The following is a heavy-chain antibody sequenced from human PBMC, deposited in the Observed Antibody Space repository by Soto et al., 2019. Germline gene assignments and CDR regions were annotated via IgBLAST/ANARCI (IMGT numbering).Heavy chain of an antibody. CDR3: ARSLTEGYCTISGCYTRPLYGMDV. V-gene: IGHV1-2*02. D-gene: IGHD2-2*02. J-gene: IGHJ6*02. CDR1: GYTFSGYY. Sequence: QEQLVQSGAEVKKPGASVKVSCKASGYTFSGYYIHWLRQAPGQGLEWMGWINPNSGGTNYAQKFQGRVTVTRDTPPSPAYMELSRLTSDDTAGYYCARSLTEGYCTISGCYTRPLYGMDVWGQGTTVTVSS. CDR2: INPNSGGT.